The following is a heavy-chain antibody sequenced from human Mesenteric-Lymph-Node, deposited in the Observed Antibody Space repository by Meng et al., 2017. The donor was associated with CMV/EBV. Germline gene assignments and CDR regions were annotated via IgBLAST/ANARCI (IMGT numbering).Heavy chain of an antibody. V-gene: IGHV3-7*01. CDR3: ARVGVYCSSTSCYRGALDY. CDR2: IKQDGSEK. D-gene: IGHD2-2*02. J-gene: IGHJ4*02. CDR1: GFTFSTYW. Sequence: GGSLRLSCVASGFTFSTYWMTWVRQVPGKGLEWVANIKQDGSEKYYVDSVKGRFTISRDNAKNSLYLQMNSLRAEDTAVYYCARVGVYCSSTSCYRGALDYWGQGTLVTVSS.